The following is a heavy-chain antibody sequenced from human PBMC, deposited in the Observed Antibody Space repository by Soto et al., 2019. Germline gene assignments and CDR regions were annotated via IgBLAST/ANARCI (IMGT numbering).Heavy chain of an antibody. CDR3: VRDSYNRGWYLAWFGP. Sequence: QVQLVESGGGLVKPGGSLRLSCATSGFTFTDYYMTWIRQAPGKGPEWISYIGITSVDTNYADSVKGRFTISRDNAKNSVCLQMNSLRAEDTAIYYCVRDSYNRGWYLAWFGPWGQGSQVGVSS. CDR1: GFTFTDYY. V-gene: IGHV3-11*05. CDR2: IGITSVDT. D-gene: IGHD1-20*01. J-gene: IGHJ5*02.